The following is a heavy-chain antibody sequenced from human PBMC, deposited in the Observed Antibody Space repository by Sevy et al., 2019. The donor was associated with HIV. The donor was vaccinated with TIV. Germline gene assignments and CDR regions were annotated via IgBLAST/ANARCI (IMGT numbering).Heavy chain of an antibody. J-gene: IGHJ4*02. CDR1: GFTFSDHY. CDR2: TRNKADGYTT. D-gene: IGHD6-13*01. CDR3: ATHAGIAAAGRVFDY. V-gene: IGHV3-72*01. Sequence: GGSLRLSCVASGFTFSDHYMEWVRQAPGKGLEWVGRTRNKADGYTTEYAALVKGRLTISRDESKNSLYVQMNSLKAEDTAVYYCATHAGIAAAGRVFDYWGQGTLVTVSS.